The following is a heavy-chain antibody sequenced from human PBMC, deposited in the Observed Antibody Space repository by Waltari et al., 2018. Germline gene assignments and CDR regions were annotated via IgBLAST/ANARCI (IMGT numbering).Heavy chain of an antibody. D-gene: IGHD1-26*01. CDR3: ARAWISLILGATSAFDN. V-gene: IGHV4-34*01. CDR1: GGSFSGYY. Sequence: QVQLQQCGAGLLKPSETLSLTCAVHGGSFSGYYWSWIRQPPGKGLGWIGELNHSGSTYSNPSLKRRITTSVDSSKNQFTLLLSSGTAAATAVYYAARAWISLILGATSAFDNWGQGTMVTVSS. CDR2: LNHSGST. J-gene: IGHJ3*02.